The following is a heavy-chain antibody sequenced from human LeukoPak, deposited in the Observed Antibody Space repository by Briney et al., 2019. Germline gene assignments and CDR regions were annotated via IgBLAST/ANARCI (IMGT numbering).Heavy chain of an antibody. V-gene: IGHV1-18*01. CDR1: GYTFTKYG. Sequence: ASVKVSCKASGYTFTKYGITGVRQAPGQGLEWMGWISTYNGNTNYAQKLQGRVTMTTDTSTSTAYMELRSLISDDAAVYYCARGDDYGDYWGLYWGQGILVTVSS. CDR2: ISTYNGNT. CDR3: ARGDDYGDYWGLY. J-gene: IGHJ4*02. D-gene: IGHD4-17*01.